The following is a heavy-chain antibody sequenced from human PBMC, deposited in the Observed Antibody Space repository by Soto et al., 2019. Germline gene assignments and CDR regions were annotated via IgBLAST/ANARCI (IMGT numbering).Heavy chain of an antibody. J-gene: IGHJ6*02. CDR1: GGSISSYY. CDR3: ARDPGYSYGETSYYYYGMDV. CDR2: IYTSGST. Sequence: QVPLQESGPGLVKPSETLSLTCTVSGGSISSYYWSWIRQPAGKGLEWIGRIYTSGSTNYNPSLKSRVTMSVDTSKNQFSLKLSSVTAADTAVYYCARDPGYSYGETSYYYYGMDVWGQGTTVTVSS. D-gene: IGHD5-18*01. V-gene: IGHV4-4*07.